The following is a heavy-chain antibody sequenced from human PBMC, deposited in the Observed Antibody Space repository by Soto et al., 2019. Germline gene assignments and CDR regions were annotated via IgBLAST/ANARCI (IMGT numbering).Heavy chain of an antibody. Sequence: QVQLVQSGAEVKEPGASVKVSCKASGYTFTSYGISWVRQAPGQGLEWMGWISAYNGNTNYAQKLQGRVTMTTDTSTSTAYMELRSLRSDDTAVYYCARDIQYYYDSSGYYTLDYWGQGTLVTVSS. J-gene: IGHJ4*02. CDR2: ISAYNGNT. D-gene: IGHD3-22*01. CDR1: GYTFTSYG. V-gene: IGHV1-18*01. CDR3: ARDIQYYYDSSGYYTLDY.